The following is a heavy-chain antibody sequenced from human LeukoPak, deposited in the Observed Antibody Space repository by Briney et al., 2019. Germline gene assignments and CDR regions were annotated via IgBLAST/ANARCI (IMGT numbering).Heavy chain of an antibody. CDR2: INTDGSST. V-gene: IGHV3-74*01. CDR1: GFTFSSYW. CDR3: ARGYSSSYRIDY. J-gene: IGHJ4*02. Sequence: GGSLRLSCAASGFTFSSYWMHWVRHAPGKGLVWVSRINTDGSSTTYADSVKGRFTISRDNAKNTLYLQMNSLSAEDTAVYYCARGYSSSYRIDYWGQGTLVTVSS. D-gene: IGHD6-6*01.